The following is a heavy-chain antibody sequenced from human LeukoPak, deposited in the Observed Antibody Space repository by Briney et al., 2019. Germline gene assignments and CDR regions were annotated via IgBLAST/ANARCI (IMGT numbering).Heavy chain of an antibody. CDR1: GYNFTGYY. CDR2: INPSGGST. Sequence: ASVKVSCKTSGYNFTGYYIHWVRQAPGQGLEWMGWINPSGGSTSYAQKFQGRVTMTRDMSTSTVYMELSSLRSEDTAVYYCASRTFDYWGQGTLVTVSS. J-gene: IGHJ4*02. D-gene: IGHD1-1*01. CDR3: ASRTFDY. V-gene: IGHV1-46*01.